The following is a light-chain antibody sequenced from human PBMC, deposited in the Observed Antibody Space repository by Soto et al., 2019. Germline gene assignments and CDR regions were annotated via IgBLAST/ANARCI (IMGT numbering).Light chain of an antibody. CDR2: KAS. CDR1: QSISAW. J-gene: IGKJ1*01. CDR3: QQYNDYSWT. Sequence: DIQMTQSPSTLSASIGDSVSINCRASQSISAWLAWYQQKPGKAPRLLIYKASTLAIGVPSRFSGSGSGTEFTLTISSLQPDDVAIYYCQQYNDYSWTFGQGTKLDIK. V-gene: IGKV1-5*03.